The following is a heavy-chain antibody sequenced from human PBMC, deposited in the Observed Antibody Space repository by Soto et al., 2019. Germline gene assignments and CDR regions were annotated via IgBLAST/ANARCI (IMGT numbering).Heavy chain of an antibody. CDR1: GDSVSSDSNY. D-gene: IGHD6-19*01. J-gene: IGHJ4*02. CDR2: VYYTGTT. Sequence: PSETLSLTCTVSGDSVSSDSNYWGWIRQPPGKRLEWLGYVYYTGTTHYNPSLQSRLTISIDTSANHFSLKLTSVTAADTAVYYCARRASRSGWFDFWGRGTRVNVSS. V-gene: IGHV4-61*03. CDR3: ARRASRSGWFDF.